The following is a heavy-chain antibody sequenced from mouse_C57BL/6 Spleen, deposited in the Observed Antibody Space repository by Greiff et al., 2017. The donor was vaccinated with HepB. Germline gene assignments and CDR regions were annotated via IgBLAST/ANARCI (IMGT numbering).Heavy chain of an antibody. CDR2: IDPSDSET. CDR3: ARFGAITTVPYYFDY. J-gene: IGHJ2*01. Sequence: QVQLQQPGAELVRPGSSVKLSCKASGYTFTSYWMHWVKQRPIQGLEWIGNIDPSDSETHYNQKFKDKATLTVDKSSSTAYMQLSSLTSEDSAVYYCARFGAITTVPYYFDYWGQGTTLTVSS. CDR1: GYTFTSYW. D-gene: IGHD1-1*01. V-gene: IGHV1-52*01.